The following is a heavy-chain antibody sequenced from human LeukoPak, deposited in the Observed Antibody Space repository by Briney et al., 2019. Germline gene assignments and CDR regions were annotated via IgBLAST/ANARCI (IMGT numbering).Heavy chain of an antibody. CDR2: ISGSGGST. J-gene: IGHJ4*02. CDR1: GFTFSSYA. CDR3: AKGNSYGFTKTASEFDY. D-gene: IGHD5-18*01. Sequence: GGSLRLSCAASGFTFSSYAMSWVRQAPGKGLEWVSAISGSGGSTYYADSVKGRFTISRDNSKNTLYLQMNSLRAEDTAVYYCAKGNSYGFTKTASEFDYWGQGTLVTVSS. V-gene: IGHV3-23*01.